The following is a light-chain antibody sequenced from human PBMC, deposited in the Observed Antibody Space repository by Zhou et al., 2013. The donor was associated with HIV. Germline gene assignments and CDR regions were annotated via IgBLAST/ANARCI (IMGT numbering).Light chain of an antibody. V-gene: IGKV3-20*01. Sequence: EIVLTQSPGTLSLSPGERATLSCRASESISSSFLAWYQQKPGQPPRLLIYGASNRATSIPDRFSGSGSGTDFTLTVSRLEPDDFAVYYCQYYGNSPPVTFGPGTKVD. CDR2: GAS. J-gene: IGKJ3*01. CDR3: QYYGNSPPVT. CDR1: ESISSSF.